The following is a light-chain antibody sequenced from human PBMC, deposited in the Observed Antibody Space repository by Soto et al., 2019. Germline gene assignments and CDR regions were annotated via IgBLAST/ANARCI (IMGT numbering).Light chain of an antibody. Sequence: DIHMTQPPTSPSATVREKDTITCRASQSISSYLNWYQQKPGKAPKLLIYAASSLQSGVPSRFSGSGSGTDFTLTISSLQPEDFATYYCQQSYSTLAFGGGTKVDIK. CDR2: AAS. V-gene: IGKV1-39*01. CDR3: QQSYSTLA. CDR1: QSISSY. J-gene: IGKJ4*01.